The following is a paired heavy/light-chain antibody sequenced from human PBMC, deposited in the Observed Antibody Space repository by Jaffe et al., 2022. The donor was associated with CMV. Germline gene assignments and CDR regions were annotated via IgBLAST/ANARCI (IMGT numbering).Light chain of an antibody. CDR2: KVS. V-gene: IGKV2-30*01. CDR3: MQHRHWPWT. J-gene: IGKJ1*01. CDR1: QSLVYSDGNIY. Sequence: DVVLTHSPLSLPVTLGQPASISCRSSQSLVYSDGNIYLNWFQQRPGQSPRRLIYKVSHRDSGVPDRFSGSGSGTDFTLKISRVEAEDVGVYYCMQHRHWPWTFGQGTKVEI.
Heavy chain of an antibody. V-gene: IGHV3-33*08. CDR3: ATYSLYDVLTGADTLSPTPDSDY. CDR2: ISYDGSNK. Sequence: QVQLVESGGGVVQPGRSLRLSCAASGFTFSSHGMHWVRQAPGKGLEWVAIISYDGSNKYYVDSVKGRFTISRDNSKNTLYLQMNSLRVEDTAVYYCATYSLYDVLTGADTLSPTPDSDYWGQGTLVTVSS. CDR1: GFTFSSHG. D-gene: IGHD3-9*01. J-gene: IGHJ4*02.